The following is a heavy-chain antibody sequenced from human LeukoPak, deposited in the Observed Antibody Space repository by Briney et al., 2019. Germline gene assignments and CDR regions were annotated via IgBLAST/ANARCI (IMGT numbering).Heavy chain of an antibody. Sequence: GRSLRLSCAASGFTFSSYGMHWVRQTPGKGLEWVSTISGSAGSTYYADSVKGRFTISRDNSKNTLSLQMNSLRAEDTAMNFCAQGSSFDLWGHFAYWGQGTLATVSS. D-gene: IGHD3-10*01. CDR3: AQGSSFDLWGHFAY. V-gene: IGHV3-23*01. CDR2: ISGSAGST. J-gene: IGHJ4*02. CDR1: GFTFSSYG.